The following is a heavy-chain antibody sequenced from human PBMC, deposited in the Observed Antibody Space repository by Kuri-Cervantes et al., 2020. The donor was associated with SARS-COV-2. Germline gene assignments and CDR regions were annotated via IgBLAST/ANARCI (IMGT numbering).Heavy chain of an antibody. Sequence: GGSLRLSCAASGFTFSTYAMSWVRQAPGKGLEWVSAISRSGTYYADSVKGRFTISRDNSKNTLYLQMNSLRAEGTAVYYRARVSDSMTAVTTLGVWGQGTLVTVSS. CDR2: ISRSGT. J-gene: IGHJ4*02. CDR1: GFTFSTYA. V-gene: IGHV3-23*01. CDR3: ARVSDSMTAVTTLGV. D-gene: IGHD4-17*01.